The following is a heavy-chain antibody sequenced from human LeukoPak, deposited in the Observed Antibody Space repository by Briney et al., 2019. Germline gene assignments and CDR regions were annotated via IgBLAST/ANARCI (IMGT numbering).Heavy chain of an antibody. D-gene: IGHD3-9*01. CDR1: GGSISSGSYY. CDR3: AREDILTGYSDY. J-gene: IGHJ4*02. Sequence: SETLSLTCTVSGGSISSGSYYWSWIRQPAGKGLEWIGRIYTSGSTNYNPSLKSRVTISVDTSKNQFSLKLSSVTAADTAVYYCAREDILTGYSDYWGQGNLVTVSS. V-gene: IGHV4-61*02. CDR2: IYTSGST.